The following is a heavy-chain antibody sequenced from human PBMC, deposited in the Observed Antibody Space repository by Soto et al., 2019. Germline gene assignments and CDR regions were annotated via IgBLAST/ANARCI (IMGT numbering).Heavy chain of an antibody. CDR3: AGEVNSSPARGPNWFDP. CDR2: TYHSGTT. D-gene: IGHD6-13*01. V-gene: IGHV4-4*02. CDR1: GDSINNSHW. J-gene: IGHJ5*02. Sequence: QVQLQESGPGLVQPSGTLSLTCAVSGDSINNSHWWSWVRQTPGKGLEWIGETYHSGTTNYNPSLKTRVTISIDKSKNQFSPKMNSVTAADTAVYYCAGEVNSSPARGPNWFDPWGQGTLVTVSS.